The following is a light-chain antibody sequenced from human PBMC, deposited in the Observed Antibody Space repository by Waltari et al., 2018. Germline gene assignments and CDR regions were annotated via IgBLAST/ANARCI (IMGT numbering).Light chain of an antibody. Sequence: EIVMTQSPATLSVSPGERATLPCRASQSVNNFLAWSQKKPGQAPRLLIYGASTRATGIPARFSGSGSGTVFTLTISSLHSEDFAVYYCQHYNNWPPMYTFGQGTKLEIK. CDR1: QSVNNF. V-gene: IGKV3-15*01. CDR2: GAS. J-gene: IGKJ2*01. CDR3: QHYNNWPPMYT.